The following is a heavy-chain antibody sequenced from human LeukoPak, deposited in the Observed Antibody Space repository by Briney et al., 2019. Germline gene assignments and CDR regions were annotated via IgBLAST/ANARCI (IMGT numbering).Heavy chain of an antibody. Sequence: PGGSLRLSCATSGFTFSDSWMNWVRQAPGKGLEWVSSISSSSSYIYYADSVKGRFTISRDNAKNSRYLQMNSLRAEDTAVYYCARDSSRYCSGGSCPSSYYWGQGTLVTVSS. V-gene: IGHV3-21*01. CDR3: ARDSSRYCSGGSCPSSYY. J-gene: IGHJ4*02. CDR1: GFTFSDSW. D-gene: IGHD2-15*01. CDR2: ISSSSSYI.